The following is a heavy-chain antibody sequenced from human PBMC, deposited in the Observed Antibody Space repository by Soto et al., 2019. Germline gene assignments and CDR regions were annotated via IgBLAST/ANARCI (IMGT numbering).Heavy chain of an antibody. CDR2: IWYDGSNK. CDR1: GFTFSSYG. D-gene: IGHD6-13*01. J-gene: IGHJ4*02. CDR3: ARDDAAKTDY. Sequence: GGSLRLSCAASGFTFSSYGMHWVRQAPGKGLEWVAVIWYDGSNKYYAVSVKGRFTISRYNSKNTLYLQMNSLRAEDTAVYYCARDDAAKTDYWGQGTLVTVSS. V-gene: IGHV3-33*01.